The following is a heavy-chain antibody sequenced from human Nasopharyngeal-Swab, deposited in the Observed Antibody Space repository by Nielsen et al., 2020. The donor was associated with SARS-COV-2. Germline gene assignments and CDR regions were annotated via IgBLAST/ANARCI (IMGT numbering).Heavy chain of an antibody. CDR1: LFTFSSYA. Sequence: GSLKIPFAASLFTFSSYAMHWVRQAPGKGLEWVAVISYDGSNKYYADSVKGRFTISRDNSKNTLYLQMNSLRAEDTAVYYCGASSRAFDIWGQGTMVTVSS. J-gene: IGHJ3*02. V-gene: IGHV3-30-3*01. CDR3: GASSRAFDI. D-gene: IGHD6-13*01. CDR2: ISYDGSNK.